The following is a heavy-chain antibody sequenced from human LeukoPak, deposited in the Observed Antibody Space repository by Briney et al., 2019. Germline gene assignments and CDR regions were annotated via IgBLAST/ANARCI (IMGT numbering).Heavy chain of an antibody. Sequence: GGSLRLSCAASGFTFSSYAMYWVRQAPGKGLEWVAVISYDGSNKYYADSVKGRFTISRDNSKNTLYLQMNSLRAEDTAVYYCARAYYYDSSFPYWGQGTLVTVSS. V-gene: IGHV3-30-3*01. D-gene: IGHD3-22*01. CDR1: GFTFSSYA. J-gene: IGHJ4*02. CDR3: ARAYYYDSSFPY. CDR2: ISYDGSNK.